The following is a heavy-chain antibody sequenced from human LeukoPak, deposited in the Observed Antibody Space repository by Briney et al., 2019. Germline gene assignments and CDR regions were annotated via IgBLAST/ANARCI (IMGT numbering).Heavy chain of an antibody. CDR3: AKDYYDSSGYYHAY. Sequence: GRSLRLSCAASGFTFSSYAMSWVRQAPGKGLEWVSAISGSGGSTYYADSVKGRFTISRDNSKNTLCLQMNSLRAEDTAVYYCAKDYYDSSGYYHAYWGQGTLVTVSS. V-gene: IGHV3-23*01. J-gene: IGHJ4*02. CDR1: GFTFSSYA. D-gene: IGHD3-22*01. CDR2: ISGSGGST.